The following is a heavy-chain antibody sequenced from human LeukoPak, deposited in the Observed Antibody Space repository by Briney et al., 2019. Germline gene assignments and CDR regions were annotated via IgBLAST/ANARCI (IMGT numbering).Heavy chain of an antibody. Sequence: SETLSLTCTVSGDSISRYYWSWVRQSPGKGLEWNGYVHYSGTISYNPSLQSRITMSVDTSKNQFSLRLSSVTAADTAVYYCARVKYYYDGSAYSAFYYFDYWGQGTLVTVSS. CDR3: ARVKYYYDGSAYSAFYYFDY. V-gene: IGHV4-59*01. CDR2: VHYSGTI. CDR1: GDSISRYY. J-gene: IGHJ4*02. D-gene: IGHD3-22*01.